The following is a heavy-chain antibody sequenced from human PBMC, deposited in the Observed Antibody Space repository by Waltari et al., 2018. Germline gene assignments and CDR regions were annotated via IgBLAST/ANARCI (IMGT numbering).Heavy chain of an antibody. D-gene: IGHD2-2*03. J-gene: IGHJ4*02. V-gene: IGHV1-3*01. CDR1: GYTFTSYA. Sequence: QVQLVQSGAEVKKPGASVKVSCKASGYTFTSYAMHWVRQAPGQRLEWMGWINAGKGNTKDSQKFQGRVTITRDTSASTAYMELSSLRSEDTAVYYCARDLDIVVVPAATGLDYWGQGTLVTVSS. CDR2: INAGKGNT. CDR3: ARDLDIVVVPAATGLDY.